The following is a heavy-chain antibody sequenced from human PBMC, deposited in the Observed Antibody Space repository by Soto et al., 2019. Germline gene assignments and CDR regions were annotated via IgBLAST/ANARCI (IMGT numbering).Heavy chain of an antibody. CDR2: IIPLFSTT. V-gene: IGHV1-69*01. J-gene: IGHJ4*02. CDR1: GGAFNNYG. Sequence: QVELVQSGAEVKKPGSSVRVSCKASGGAFNNYGFTWVRQASGQGLEWMGQIIPLFSTTHYAQKFQGRVSITADGSTSTVHMELSSLTSEDTAVYYCARDGNLSSSYGDFDYCGQGTLVIVSS. D-gene: IGHD6-6*01. CDR3: ARDGNLSSSYGDFDY.